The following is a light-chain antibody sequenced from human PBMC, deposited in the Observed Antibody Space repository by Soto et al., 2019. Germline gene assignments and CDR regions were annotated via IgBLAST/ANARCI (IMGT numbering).Light chain of an antibody. V-gene: IGKV3-20*01. CDR3: QQYGSSPCT. J-gene: IGKJ3*01. CDR1: QSVSSPY. Sequence: EVVLTQSQVTLSLSPGQRATLSCRASQSVSSPYLAWYRQKPGQPPRLLIYGASSRATDIPDRFIGSGSGTEFTVTIARLAPEDFAIYYCQQYGSSPCTFGPGTKVDI. CDR2: GAS.